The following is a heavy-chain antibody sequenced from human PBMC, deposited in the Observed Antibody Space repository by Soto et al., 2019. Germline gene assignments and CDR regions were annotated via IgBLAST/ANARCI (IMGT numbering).Heavy chain of an antibody. Sequence: QVQLVQSGAAVQKPWASVRVSCKPSGYTLTNYAIHWVRQAAGQSLEWLAWIDPGSGRATYSQKVQGRIIVTRDNSATTFYMDLTSLTSEDAAVYFCTRDLNGGNPFDYWGQGALVTVSS. D-gene: IGHD2-8*01. CDR2: IDPGSGRA. CDR1: GYTLTNYA. CDR3: TRDLNGGNPFDY. V-gene: IGHV1-3*01. J-gene: IGHJ4*02.